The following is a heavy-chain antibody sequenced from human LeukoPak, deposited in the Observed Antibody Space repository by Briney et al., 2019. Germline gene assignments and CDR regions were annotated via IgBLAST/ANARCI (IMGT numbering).Heavy chain of an antibody. Sequence: GGSLRLSCAASGFTFSSYTMNWVRQPPGEGLEWVSNIGTSSTTIYYADSVKGRFTISRDNAKNSLYLQMNSLRAEDTALYYCATPRGGYWGQGTLVTVSS. CDR3: ATPRGGY. D-gene: IGHD3-16*01. CDR2: IGTSSTTI. J-gene: IGHJ4*02. CDR1: GFTFSSYT. V-gene: IGHV3-48*04.